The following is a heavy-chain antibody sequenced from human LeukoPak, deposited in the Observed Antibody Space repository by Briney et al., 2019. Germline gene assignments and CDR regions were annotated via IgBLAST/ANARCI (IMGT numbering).Heavy chain of an antibody. J-gene: IGHJ3*02. Sequence: PSQTLSLTCTVSGGSISSGNYYWSWIRQPAGKGLEWIGRIYTSGSANYNPSLRSRVTISVDTSKNQFSLKLNSVTAADTAVYYCARYRNCGSDCYDAFDIWGQGTMVTVSS. CDR1: GGSISSGNYY. CDR3: ARYRNCGSDCYDAFDI. CDR2: IYTSGSA. V-gene: IGHV4-61*02. D-gene: IGHD2-21*02.